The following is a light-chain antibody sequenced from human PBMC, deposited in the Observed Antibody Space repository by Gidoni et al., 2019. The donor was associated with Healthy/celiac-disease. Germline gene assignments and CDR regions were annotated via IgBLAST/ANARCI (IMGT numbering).Light chain of an antibody. J-gene: IGKJ2*02. Sequence: DIQMTQSPSTLSASVGDRVTITCRASQSICSWLAWYQQKPGKAPKLLIYDASSLESGVPSRFSGSGSGTEFTLTISSLQPDDFATYYCQQYNSYSRTFXQXTKLXIK. CDR2: DAS. CDR1: QSICSW. CDR3: QQYNSYSRT. V-gene: IGKV1-5*01.